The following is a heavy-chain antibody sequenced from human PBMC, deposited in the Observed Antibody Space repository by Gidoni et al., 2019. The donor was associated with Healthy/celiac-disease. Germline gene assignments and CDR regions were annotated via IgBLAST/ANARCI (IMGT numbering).Heavy chain of an antibody. CDR3: AHSYGQMATITVVYFDY. J-gene: IGHJ4*02. CDR1: GFSLSTSGVG. Sequence: QITLKESGPTLVKPTQTLTLTCTFSGFSLSTSGVGVGWIRQPPGKALEWLALIYWDDDKRYSPSLKSRLTITKDTSKNQVVLTMTNMDPVDTATYYCAHSYGQMATITVVYFDYWGQGTLVTVSS. V-gene: IGHV2-5*02. CDR2: IYWDDDK. D-gene: IGHD5-12*01.